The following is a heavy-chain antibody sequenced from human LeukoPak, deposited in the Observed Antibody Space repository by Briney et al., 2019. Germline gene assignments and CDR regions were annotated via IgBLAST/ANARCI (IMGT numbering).Heavy chain of an antibody. V-gene: IGHV3-15*01. Sequence: GGSLRVSCAASGFTFTNAWMTWVRQALGKGLEWLGRIKSNSDGGTTDYAAPVKGRFTISRDDSNTTLYLQMNSLKTEDTAVYYCIGSGNYYRVFDYWGQGTLVTVSS. J-gene: IGHJ4*02. CDR2: IKSNSDGGTT. CDR3: IGSGNYYRVFDY. D-gene: IGHD3-10*01. CDR1: GFTFTNAW.